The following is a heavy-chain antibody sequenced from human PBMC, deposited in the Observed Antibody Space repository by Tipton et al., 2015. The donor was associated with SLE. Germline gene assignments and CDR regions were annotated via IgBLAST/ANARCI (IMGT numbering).Heavy chain of an antibody. CDR1: GFTFSSYS. CDR2: ISSSSSYI. CDR3: ANSYCSSTSCYSAEYFQH. Sequence: SLRLSCAASGFTFSSYSMNWVRQAPGKGLEWVSSISSSSSYIYYADSVKGRFTISRDNAKNSLYLQMNSLRAEDTAVYYCANSYCSSTSCYSAEYFQHWGQGTLVTVSS. V-gene: IGHV3-21*01. J-gene: IGHJ1*01. D-gene: IGHD2-2*01.